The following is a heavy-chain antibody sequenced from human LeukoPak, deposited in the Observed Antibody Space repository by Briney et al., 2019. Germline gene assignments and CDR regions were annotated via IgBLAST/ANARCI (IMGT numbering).Heavy chain of an antibody. D-gene: IGHD4-17*01. V-gene: IGHV1-2*02. CDR3: ARDYGDLDPPSGFDI. CDR1: GYSFTGYY. Sequence: ASVKVSCKASGYSFTGYYIDWVRQAPGQGLEWMGWINPNNGGRNFAQRFKGRVTMTRDTSISTAYMELSRLRSDDTAVYYCARDYGDLDPPSGFDIWGQETMITVSS. J-gene: IGHJ3*02. CDR2: INPNNGGR.